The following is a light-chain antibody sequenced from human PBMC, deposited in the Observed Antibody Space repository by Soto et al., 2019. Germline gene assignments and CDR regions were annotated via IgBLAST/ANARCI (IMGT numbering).Light chain of an antibody. J-gene: IGLJ1*01. CDR1: SSDVGTYNY. Sequence: SALIQPRSVSGSPGQSVTISCTGTSSDVGTYNYVSWYRQHPGKAPKLMISDVSKRPSGVPDRFSGSKSDNTASLTISGLQAEDEGDYYCCSYAGSYIFVFGTGTKVTVL. V-gene: IGLV2-11*01. CDR3: CSYAGSYIFV. CDR2: DVS.